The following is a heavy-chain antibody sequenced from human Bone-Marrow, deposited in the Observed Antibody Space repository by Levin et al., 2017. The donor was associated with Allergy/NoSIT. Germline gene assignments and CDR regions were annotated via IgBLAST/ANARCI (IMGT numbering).Heavy chain of an antibody. D-gene: IGHD3-10*01. Sequence: GESLKISCAASGLTVSLHYMSWVRQAPGKGLEWVSLTSSDGGTYNADSVKGRFTISRDSSKNTLYLQMNSLRAEDTAVYYCARVLYGSGTYYYYFDYWGQETLVTVSS. CDR3: ARVLYGSGTYYYYFDY. CDR2: TSSDGGT. V-gene: IGHV3-66*02. J-gene: IGHJ4*02. CDR1: GLTVSLHY.